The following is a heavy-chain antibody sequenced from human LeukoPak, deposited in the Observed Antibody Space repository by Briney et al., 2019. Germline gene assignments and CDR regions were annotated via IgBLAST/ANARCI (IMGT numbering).Heavy chain of an antibody. CDR2: INDGNDNT. CDR1: GYTFIRYS. CDR3: ARPDTTMGSPFEY. J-gene: IGHJ4*02. D-gene: IGHD5-18*01. V-gene: IGHV1-3*01. Sequence: ASVKVSCKASGYTFIRYSMHWVRQAPGQRLEWMGWINDGNDNTKYLQKFQGRVTITRDTAASTVYMELSSLRSEDTGVYYCARPDTTMGSPFEYWGQGTLVTVSS.